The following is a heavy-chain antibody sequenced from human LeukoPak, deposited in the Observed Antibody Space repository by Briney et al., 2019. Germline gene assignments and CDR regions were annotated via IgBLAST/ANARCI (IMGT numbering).Heavy chain of an antibody. CDR3: AREKWELLLYYGMDV. J-gene: IGHJ6*02. V-gene: IGHV3-7*01. CDR1: GFTFSSYW. Sequence: GGSLRLSCAASGFTFSSYWMSWVRQAPGKGLEWVANIKQDGSEKYYVDSVKGRLTISRDNAKNSLYLQMNSLRAEDTAVYYCAREKWELLLYYGMDVWGQGTTVTVSS. D-gene: IGHD1-26*01. CDR2: IKQDGSEK.